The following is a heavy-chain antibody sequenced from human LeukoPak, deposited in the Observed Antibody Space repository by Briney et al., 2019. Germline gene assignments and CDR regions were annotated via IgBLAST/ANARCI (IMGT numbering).Heavy chain of an antibody. Sequence: GGSLRLSCATSGFTFSSYWMHWVRQAPGKGPVWVSRINTDGSSTNYADSVKGRFTISRDNAKNSLYLQMNSLRAEDTAVYYCTRYGDGWWFDPWGQGILVTVSS. CDR3: TRYGDGWWFDP. CDR1: GFTFSSYW. CDR2: INTDGSST. D-gene: IGHD4-17*01. J-gene: IGHJ5*02. V-gene: IGHV3-74*01.